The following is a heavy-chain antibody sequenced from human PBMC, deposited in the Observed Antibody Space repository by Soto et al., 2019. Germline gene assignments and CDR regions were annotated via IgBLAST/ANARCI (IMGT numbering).Heavy chain of an antibody. V-gene: IGHV3-23*01. CDR1: GFTFSNFA. CDR2: ISASGRDT. Sequence: LRLSCAASGFTFSNFAMSWVRQAPGRGLEWVSGISASGRDTYYADSVKDRFTVSRDNSKNTLYLQMNSLRAEDTAIYYCAKGKTSGWYYFDYWGQGARVTVSS. D-gene: IGHD6-19*01. CDR3: AKGKTSGWYYFDY. J-gene: IGHJ4*02.